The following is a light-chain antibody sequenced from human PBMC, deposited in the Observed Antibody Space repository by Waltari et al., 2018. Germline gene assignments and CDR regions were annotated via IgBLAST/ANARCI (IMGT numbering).Light chain of an antibody. CDR2: AVS. V-gene: IGKV1-16*02. CDR1: QDIRNY. Sequence: DIQMTQSPSSLSASVGDRVTITCRASQDIRNYLAWIQQKPGKAPKSLIYAVSSLQGGVPSKFSGSGSGTAFTLTISSLQPEDFATYYCQQYSSYPFTFGGGTKVEI. CDR3: QQYSSYPFT. J-gene: IGKJ4*01.